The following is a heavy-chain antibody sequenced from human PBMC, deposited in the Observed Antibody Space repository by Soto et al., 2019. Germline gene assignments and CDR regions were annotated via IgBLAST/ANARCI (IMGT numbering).Heavy chain of an antibody. D-gene: IGHD2-15*01. CDR3: AHKGGRGAAMDV. J-gene: IGHJ6*02. Sequence: SGSTLVNPTQTLTLTCTFSGFSVSTSGVGVAWIRQPPGKALEWLALIYWDDDNRYSPFLQSRVTITKDTSKNQVVLTMTNMDPVDTATYYCAHKGGRGAAMDVWGQGTTVTVSS. V-gene: IGHV2-5*02. CDR1: GFSVSTSGVG. CDR2: IYWDDDN.